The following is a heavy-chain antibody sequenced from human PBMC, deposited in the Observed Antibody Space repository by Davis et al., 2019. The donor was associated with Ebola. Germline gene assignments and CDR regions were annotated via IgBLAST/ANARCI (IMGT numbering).Heavy chain of an antibody. D-gene: IGHD3-3*01. J-gene: IGHJ4*02. CDR2: ISSSGGSP. Sequence: GESLKISCAASGFSFSSYAMTWLRQAPGKGLEWVASISSSGGSPYYADSVRGRFTISRDTSRNTLYLQMNSLKFEDSAVYYCAKHHDFWSVWGQGTLATVSS. CDR3: AKHHDFWSV. CDR1: GFSFSSYA. V-gene: IGHV3-23*01.